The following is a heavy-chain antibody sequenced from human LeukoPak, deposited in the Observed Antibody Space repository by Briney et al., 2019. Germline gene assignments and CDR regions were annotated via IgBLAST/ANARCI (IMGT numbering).Heavy chain of an antibody. V-gene: IGHV4-4*02. Sequence: SETLSLTCAVSGGFISSNNWWYLVRQPPGKGLEWVGEINHSGSTNYNTSLESRVTISVDKSKNQFSLKLSSVTAAETAVHYCARKGPYYNSLTGYYKIGLDVWGKGTTVFVSS. CDR3: ARKGPYYNSLTGYYKIGLDV. CDR2: INHSGST. J-gene: IGHJ6*04. D-gene: IGHD3-9*01. CDR1: GGFISSNNW.